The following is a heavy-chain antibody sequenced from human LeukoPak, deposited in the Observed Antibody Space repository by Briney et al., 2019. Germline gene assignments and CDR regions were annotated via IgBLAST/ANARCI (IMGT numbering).Heavy chain of an antibody. CDR1: GYTFTSYG. D-gene: IGHD2-15*01. CDR2: ISAYNGNT. V-gene: IGHV1-18*01. J-gene: IGHJ5*02. CDR3: ASCIGGSCYSGFAT. Sequence: ASVKVSFMASGYTFTSYGISWVRQAPGQGLEWMGWISAYNGNTNYAQKLQGRVTMTTDTSTSTAYMKLRSLRSDATAVYYCASCIGGSCYSGFATWGQGTLVTVSS.